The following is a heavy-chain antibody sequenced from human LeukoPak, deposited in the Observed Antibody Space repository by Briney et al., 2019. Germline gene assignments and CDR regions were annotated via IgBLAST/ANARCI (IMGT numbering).Heavy chain of an antibody. D-gene: IGHD3-10*01. V-gene: IGHV3-30*18. Sequence: GGSLRLSCAASGFTFSSYGMHWVRQAPGKGLEWVAVISYDGSNNYYADSVKGRFTISRDNSKNTLYLQMNSLRAEDTAVYYCAKPGITPNWLGPWGQGTLVTVSS. CDR3: AKPGITPNWLGP. CDR1: GFTFSSYG. CDR2: ISYDGSNN. J-gene: IGHJ5*02.